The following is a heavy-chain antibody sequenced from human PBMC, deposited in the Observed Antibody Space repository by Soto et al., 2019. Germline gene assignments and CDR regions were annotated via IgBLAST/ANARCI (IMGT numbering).Heavy chain of an antibody. CDR2: IIPIFGTA. D-gene: IGHD5-18*01. J-gene: IGHJ4*02. CDR3: ARGHPVDTAMVSFVY. Sequence: SVKVSCKASGGTFSSYAISWVRQAPGQGLEWMGGIIPIFGTANYAQKFQGRVTITADESTSTAYMELSSLRSEETAVYYCARGHPVDTAMVSFVYWGQGTLVTVSS. CDR1: GGTFSSYA. V-gene: IGHV1-69*13.